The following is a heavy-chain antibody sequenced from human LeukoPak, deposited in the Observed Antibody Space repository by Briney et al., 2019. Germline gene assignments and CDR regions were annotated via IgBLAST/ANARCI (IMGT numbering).Heavy chain of an antibody. CDR1: GYTFTSYG. CDR2: ISAYNGNT. D-gene: IGHD2-15*01. V-gene: IGHV1-18*01. CDR3: ATLCCGSYYMDV. J-gene: IGHJ6*03. Sequence: GASVKVSCKASGYTFTSYGISWARQAPGQGLEWMGWISAYNGNTNYAQKLQGRVTMTTDTSTSTAYMELRSLRSEDTAVYYCATLCCGSYYMDVWGKGTTVTVSS.